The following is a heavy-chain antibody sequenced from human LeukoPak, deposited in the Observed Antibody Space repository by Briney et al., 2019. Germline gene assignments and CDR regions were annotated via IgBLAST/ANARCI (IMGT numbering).Heavy chain of an antibody. CDR2: ISWNSGSI. D-gene: IGHD4-23*01. CDR1: GFTFDDYA. J-gene: IGHJ4*02. CDR3: AKEGRTTVVTYYFDY. Sequence: GGSLRLSCEASGFTFDDYAMHWVRQAPVKGLEWVSGISWNSGSIGYADSVKGRFTISRDNAKNSLYLQMNSLRAEDTALYYCAKEGRTTVVTYYFDYWGQGTLVTVSS. V-gene: IGHV3-9*01.